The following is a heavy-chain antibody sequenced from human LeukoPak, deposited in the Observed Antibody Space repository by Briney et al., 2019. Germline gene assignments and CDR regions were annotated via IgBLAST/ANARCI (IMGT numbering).Heavy chain of an antibody. CDR1: XYY. Sequence: XYYWGWXRQPPGKGLEWICTIYYSATTYYNPSLKSRVTISVDTSKNQFSLKLSSVTAADTAVYYCATSSRGDRYFDYWGQGTLVTVSS. V-gene: IGHV4-39*01. D-gene: IGHD2-21*02. CDR2: IYYSATT. J-gene: IGHJ4*02. CDR3: ATSSRGDRYFDY.